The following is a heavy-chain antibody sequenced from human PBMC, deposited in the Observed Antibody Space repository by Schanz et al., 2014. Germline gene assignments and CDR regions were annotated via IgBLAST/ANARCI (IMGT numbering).Heavy chain of an antibody. D-gene: IGHD1-1*01. Sequence: QVHLVQSGSEVKKPGASVKVSCKASRYPFTAYYMHWVRQAPGQGLEWMGRINPNSGDTNYAQKFQGRVTMTRDTSINTAYMELTRLRSDDTAVYYCATRGRETGTTLGLFDYWGQGTLVTVSS. CDR1: RYPFTAYY. V-gene: IGHV1-2*06. J-gene: IGHJ4*02. CDR3: ATRGRETGTTLGLFDY. CDR2: INPNSGDT.